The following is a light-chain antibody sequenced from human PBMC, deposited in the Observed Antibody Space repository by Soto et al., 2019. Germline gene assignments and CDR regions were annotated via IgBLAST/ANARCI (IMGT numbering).Light chain of an antibody. J-gene: IGLJ1*01. CDR3: AAWDDSLNSYV. V-gene: IGLV1-44*01. CDR1: SSNVGRNT. CDR2: HNS. Sequence: QSVLTQPPSASGAPGQRVTISCSGSSSNVGRNTVSWYQQLPGTAPKLLIYHNSQWPSGVPDRFSGSRSGTSASLAISELQSEDEAAYYCAAWDDSLNSYVFGTGTKVTVL.